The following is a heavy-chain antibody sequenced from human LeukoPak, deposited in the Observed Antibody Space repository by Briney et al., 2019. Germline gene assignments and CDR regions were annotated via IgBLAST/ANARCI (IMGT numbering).Heavy chain of an antibody. CDR3: ARKLRYFDWSPAGWFAP. CDR2: ISGSGGST. J-gene: IGHJ5*02. Sequence: GGSLRLSCAASGFTFSSYAMSWVRQAPGKGLEWVSAISGSGGSTYYADSVKGRFTISRDNSKNTLYLQMNSRRAEDPAVYYCARKLRYFDWSPAGWFAPWGQEPLVTVSS. D-gene: IGHD3-9*01. V-gene: IGHV3-23*01. CDR1: GFTFSSYA.